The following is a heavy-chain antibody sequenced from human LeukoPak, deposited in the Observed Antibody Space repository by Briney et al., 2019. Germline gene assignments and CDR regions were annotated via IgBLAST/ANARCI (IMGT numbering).Heavy chain of an antibody. CDR1: GGSFSGYY. V-gene: IGHV4-34*01. J-gene: IGHJ4*02. CDR3: ARHPGRRGIPGKGYYFDY. CDR2: INHSGST. D-gene: IGHD1-14*01. Sequence: SGTLSLTCAVYGGSFSGYYWSWIRQPPGKGLEWIGEINHSGSTNYNPSLKSRVTISVDTSKNQFSLKLSSVTAADTAVYYCARHPGRRGIPGKGYYFDYWGQGTLVTVSS.